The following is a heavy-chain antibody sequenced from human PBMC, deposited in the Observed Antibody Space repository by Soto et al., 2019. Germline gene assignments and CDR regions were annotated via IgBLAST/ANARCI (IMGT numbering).Heavy chain of an antibody. D-gene: IGHD3-10*01. V-gene: IGHV1-18*01. CDR2: ISAYNGNT. CDR3: ARDVGDESITYNDAFDV. CDR1: GYTFTSYG. J-gene: IGHJ3*01. Sequence: GASVKVSCKASGYTFTSYGISWVRQAPGQGLEWMGWISAYNGNTNYAQKFQGRLTMTTDTSTSTAYMELRSLKYDDTAVYYCARDVGDESITYNDAFDVWGQGTMVTVS.